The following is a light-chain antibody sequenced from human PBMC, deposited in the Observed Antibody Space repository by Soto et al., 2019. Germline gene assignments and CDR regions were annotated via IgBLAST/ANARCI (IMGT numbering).Light chain of an antibody. Sequence: EIVMTQSPATLSVSPGERATLSCRASQSVSSNLAWYQQKPGQAPRLLIYDASTRATGIPARFSGSGSGTEFTLTISSLQSEDFAVYYCQQYNNWPRGTFGPGTKVDIK. CDR3: QQYNNWPRGT. V-gene: IGKV3-15*01. CDR2: DAS. CDR1: QSVSSN. J-gene: IGKJ3*01.